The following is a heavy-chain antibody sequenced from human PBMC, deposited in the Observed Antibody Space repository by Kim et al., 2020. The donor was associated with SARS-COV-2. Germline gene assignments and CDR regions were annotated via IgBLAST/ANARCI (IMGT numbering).Heavy chain of an antibody. V-gene: IGHV3-48*03. CDR3: ARDYPGLWSGYSPFDY. CDR2: ISSSGSTI. D-gene: IGHD3-3*01. J-gene: IGHJ4*02. Sequence: GGSLRLSCAASGFTFSSYEMNWVRQAPGKGLEWVSYISSSGSTIYYADSVKGRFTISRDNAKNSLYLQMNSLRAEDTAVYYCARDYPGLWSGYSPFDYWGQGTLVTVSS. CDR1: GFTFSSYE.